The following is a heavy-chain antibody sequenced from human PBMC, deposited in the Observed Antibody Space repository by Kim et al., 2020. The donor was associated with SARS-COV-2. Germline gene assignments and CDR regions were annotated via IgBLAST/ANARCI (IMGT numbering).Heavy chain of an antibody. CDR2: INHSGST. CDR3: ASLSGYSSGWSVDY. D-gene: IGHD6-19*01. CDR1: GGSFSGYY. V-gene: IGHV4-34*01. J-gene: IGHJ4*02. Sequence: SETLSLTCAVYGGSFSGYYWSWIRQPPGKGLEWIGEINHSGSTNYNPSLKSRVTISVDTSKNQFSLKLSSVTAADTAVYYCASLSGYSSGWSVDYWGQGTLVTVSS.